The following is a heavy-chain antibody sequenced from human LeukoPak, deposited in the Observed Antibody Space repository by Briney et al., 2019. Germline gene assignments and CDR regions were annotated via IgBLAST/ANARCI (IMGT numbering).Heavy chain of an antibody. Sequence: GGSLRLSCSASGFTFSGYAMLWVRQAPGKGLECVSATSNNGGSTYYADSVKGRFTVSRDNSKNTLHLQMSSLRAEDTAVYYCAMNWNCDYWGQGTLVTVSS. CDR2: TSNNGGST. J-gene: IGHJ4*02. CDR1: GFTFSGYA. V-gene: IGHV3-64D*09. D-gene: IGHD1-1*01. CDR3: AMNWNCDY.